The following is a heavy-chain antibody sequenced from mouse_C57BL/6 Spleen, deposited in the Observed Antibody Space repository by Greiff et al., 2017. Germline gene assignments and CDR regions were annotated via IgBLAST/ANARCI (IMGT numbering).Heavy chain of an antibody. CDR2: ISYSGST. Sequence: EVQLQESGPGMVKPSQSLSLTCTVTGYSITSGYDWHWIRHFPGNKLEWMGYISYSGSTNYNPSLKSRNSITHDTSKNHFFLKLNSVTTEDAATYYCAREGYYGSSYVGYFDVWGTGTTVTVSS. D-gene: IGHD1-1*01. V-gene: IGHV3-1*01. CDR3: AREGYYGSSYVGYFDV. CDR1: GYSITSGYD. J-gene: IGHJ1*03.